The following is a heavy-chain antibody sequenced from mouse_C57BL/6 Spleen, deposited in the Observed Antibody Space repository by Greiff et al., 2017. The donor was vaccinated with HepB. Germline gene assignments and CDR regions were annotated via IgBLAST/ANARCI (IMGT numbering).Heavy chain of an antibody. CDR2: ISSGGSYT. J-gene: IGHJ1*03. Sequence: EVKLEESGGDLVKPGGSLKLSCAASGFTFSSYGMSWVRQTPDKRLEWVATISSGGSYTYYPDSVKGRFTISRDNAKNTLYLQMSSLKSEDTAMYYCARHPNYYGSYFDVWGTGTTVTVSS. D-gene: IGHD1-1*01. CDR3: ARHPNYYGSYFDV. CDR1: GFTFSSYG. V-gene: IGHV5-6*02.